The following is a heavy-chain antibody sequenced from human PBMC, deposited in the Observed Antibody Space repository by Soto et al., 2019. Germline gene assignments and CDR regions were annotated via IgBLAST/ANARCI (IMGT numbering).Heavy chain of an antibody. V-gene: IGHV1-2*02. CDR2: INPNSGGT. Sequence: ASVKVSCKASVYTFTGYYMHWVRQAPGQGLEWMGWINPNSGGTNYAQKFQGRVTMNMDTSINTDDMELNRLRSDETAVYYCARGEYCTNGVCYSNAFDIWGQGTMVTVSS. CDR1: VYTFTGYY. D-gene: IGHD2-8*01. CDR3: ARGEYCTNGVCYSNAFDI. J-gene: IGHJ3*02.